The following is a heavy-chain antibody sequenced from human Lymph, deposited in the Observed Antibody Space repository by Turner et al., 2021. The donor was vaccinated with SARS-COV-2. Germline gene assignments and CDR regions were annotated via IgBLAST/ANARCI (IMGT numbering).Heavy chain of an antibody. J-gene: IGHJ4*02. Sequence: VKLLESGGGLVQPRRSLRLPCEPSYLPFSSYAMSWVRQAPGKGLEWISTISGSGGSTYYADSVKGRFTIARDKSKNTLYLEMNSLRAEDTAVYYCAKNEMAMIVVVITLFDYWGQGTLVTVSS. V-gene: IGHV3-23*01. CDR3: AKNEMAMIVVVITLFDY. CDR2: ISGSGGST. D-gene: IGHD3-22*01. CDR1: YLPFSSYA.